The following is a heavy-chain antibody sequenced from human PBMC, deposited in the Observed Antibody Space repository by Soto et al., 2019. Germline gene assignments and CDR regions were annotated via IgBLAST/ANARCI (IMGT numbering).Heavy chain of an antibody. Sequence: ASVKVSCKASGYTFTSYGISWVRQAPGQGLEWMGWISAYNGNTNYAQKLQGRVTMTTDTSTSTAYMELGSLGSDDTAVYYCARDLFDWNYSYYYYYYMDVWGKGTTVTVSS. V-gene: IGHV1-18*01. CDR1: GYTFTSYG. D-gene: IGHD1-7*01. J-gene: IGHJ6*03. CDR2: ISAYNGNT. CDR3: ARDLFDWNYSYYYYYYMDV.